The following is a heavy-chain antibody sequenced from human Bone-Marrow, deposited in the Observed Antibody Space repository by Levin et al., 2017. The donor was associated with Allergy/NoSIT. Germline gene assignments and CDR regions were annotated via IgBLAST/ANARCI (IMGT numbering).Heavy chain of an antibody. CDR1: GFTFSNYA. J-gene: IGHJ3*01. CDR2: ISYDGTTK. CDR3: ARGSGGSYYHASDL. V-gene: IGHV3-30*01. Sequence: GESLKISCAASGFTFSNYAMHWVRQAPGKGLQWVAVISYDGTTKYYADAVKGRFTITRDDSQVYLQMNSLLPEDTAVYYCARGSGGSYYHASDLWGQGTTVIVTS. D-gene: IGHD1-26*01.